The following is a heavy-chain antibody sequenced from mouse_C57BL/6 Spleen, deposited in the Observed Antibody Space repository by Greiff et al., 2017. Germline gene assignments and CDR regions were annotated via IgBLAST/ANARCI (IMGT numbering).Heavy chain of an antibody. Sequence: VQLQQPGAELVMPGASVKLSCKASGYTFTSYWMHWVKQRPGQGLEWIGEIDPSDSYTNYNQKFKGQYTLTVDKSSSTDYMQLSRLTSEDSAVYYCARGYDFCLAYWGQGTLVTVSA. V-gene: IGHV1-69*01. D-gene: IGHD2-4*01. CDR3: ARGYDFCLAY. CDR2: IDPSDSYT. CDR1: GYTFTSYW. J-gene: IGHJ3*01.